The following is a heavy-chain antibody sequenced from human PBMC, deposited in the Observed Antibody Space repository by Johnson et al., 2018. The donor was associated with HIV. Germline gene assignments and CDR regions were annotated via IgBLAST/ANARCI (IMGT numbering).Heavy chain of an antibody. Sequence: QEQLVESGGGVVQPGRSLRLSCAASGFTFSSYGMHWVRQAPGKGLEWVAVISYDGSNKYYADSVKGGFTFSRDNSKNMLYLQMNSLRAEDTAVYYCAKDSDKWAISGDDAFDIWGQGTMVTVSS. D-gene: IGHD1-26*01. J-gene: IGHJ3*02. CDR2: ISYDGSNK. V-gene: IGHV3-30*18. CDR3: AKDSDKWAISGDDAFDI. CDR1: GFTFSSYG.